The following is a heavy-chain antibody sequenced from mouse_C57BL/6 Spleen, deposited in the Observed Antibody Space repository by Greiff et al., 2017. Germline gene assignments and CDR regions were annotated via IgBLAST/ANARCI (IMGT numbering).Heavy chain of an antibody. Sequence: QVHVKQSGAELVRPGASVTLSCKASGYTFTDYEMHWVKQTPVHGLEWIVAIDPDTGGTAYNQKFKGQAILTADKSSSTAYMELRSLTSEDSAVYYCTNYYGTKYFDVWGTGTTVSVSS. J-gene: IGHJ1*03. CDR1: GYTFTDYE. V-gene: IGHV1-15*01. CDR3: TNYYGTKYFDV. CDR2: IDPDTGGT. D-gene: IGHD1-1*01.